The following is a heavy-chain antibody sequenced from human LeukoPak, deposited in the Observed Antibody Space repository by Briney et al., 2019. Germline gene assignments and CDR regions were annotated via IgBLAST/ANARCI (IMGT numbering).Heavy chain of an antibody. CDR1: GFTFSSYG. D-gene: IGHD6-13*01. CDR2: ISYDGSNK. CDR3: AKDLVAAAGADYYGMDV. V-gene: IGHV3-30*18. Sequence: ESGGSLRLSCAASGFTFSSYGMHWVRQAPGKGLEWVAVISYDGSNKYYADSVEGRFTISRDNSKNTLYLQMNSLRAEGTAVYYCAKDLVAAAGADYYGMDVWGQGTTVTVSS. J-gene: IGHJ6*02.